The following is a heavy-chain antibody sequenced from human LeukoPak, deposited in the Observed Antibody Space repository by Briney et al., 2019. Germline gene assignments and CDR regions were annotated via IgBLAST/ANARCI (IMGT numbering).Heavy chain of an antibody. CDR2: IYTSGST. Sequence: SETLSLTCAVYGESFSGYYWSWIRQPAGKGLEWIGRIYTSGSTNYNPSLKSRVTMSVDTSKNQFSLKLSSVTAADTAVYYCAREGPSSAVDYWGQGTLVTVSS. CDR1: GESFSGYY. J-gene: IGHJ4*02. D-gene: IGHD6-6*01. V-gene: IGHV4-4*07. CDR3: AREGPSSAVDY.